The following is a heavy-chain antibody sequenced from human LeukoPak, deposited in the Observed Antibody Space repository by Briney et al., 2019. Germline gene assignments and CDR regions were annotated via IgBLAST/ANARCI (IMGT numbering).Heavy chain of an antibody. D-gene: IGHD3-10*01. J-gene: IGHJ3*01. V-gene: IGHV4-38-2*01. CDR2: IYHSGNT. Sequence: KPSETLSLTCAVSGYSISSGYYWGWIRQPPGKGLEWIGSIYHSGNTYYNPSLKSRVTISVDTSKNQFSLKLNSVTAADTAVYYCARVLYYGSGSSTFDVWGQGTMVTVSS. CDR1: GYSISSGYY. CDR3: ARVLYYGSGSSTFDV.